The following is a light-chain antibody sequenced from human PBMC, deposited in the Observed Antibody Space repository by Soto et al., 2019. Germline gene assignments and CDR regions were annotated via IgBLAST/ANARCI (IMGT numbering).Light chain of an antibody. CDR2: DVS. Sequence: QSALTQPASVSGSPGQSITIACTGTNSDVGGYNSVSWYQLHPGIAPRLVIYDVSIRPPAVSDRFSGSTSGNTASLTISGLQAEDEAEYYCSSYTATRTVVFGGGTKVTVL. J-gene: IGLJ3*02. CDR1: NSDVGGYNS. CDR3: SSYTATRTVV. V-gene: IGLV2-14*03.